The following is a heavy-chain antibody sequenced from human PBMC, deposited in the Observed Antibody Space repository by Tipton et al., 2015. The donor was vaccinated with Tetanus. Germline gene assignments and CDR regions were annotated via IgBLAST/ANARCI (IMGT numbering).Heavy chain of an antibody. Sequence: TLSLTCTVSGGSISSSSYYWGWIRQPPGKGLEWIGSIYYSGSTYYNPSLKSRVPISVDTSKNQFSLKLSSVTAADTAVYYCARQGNIVVVPAATALDPWGQGTLVTVSS. CDR3: ARQGNIVVVPAATALDP. CDR2: IYYSGST. CDR1: GGSISSSSYY. J-gene: IGHJ5*02. V-gene: IGHV4-39*01. D-gene: IGHD2-2*01.